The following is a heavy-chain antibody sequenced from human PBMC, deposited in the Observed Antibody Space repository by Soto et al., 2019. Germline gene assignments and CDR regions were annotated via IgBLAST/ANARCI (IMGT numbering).Heavy chain of an antibody. Sequence: SETLSLTCTVSGGSMSTYYWSWIRQPPGKGLEWIGYIYYSGTTNYNPSLKSRLTISVDTSKNQFSLKLSSVTAADTAVYYCAREEGLSMDYWGQGTVVTVSS. D-gene: IGHD2-8*01. J-gene: IGHJ4*02. CDR1: GGSMSTYY. V-gene: IGHV4-59*01. CDR2: IYYSGTT. CDR3: AREEGLSMDY.